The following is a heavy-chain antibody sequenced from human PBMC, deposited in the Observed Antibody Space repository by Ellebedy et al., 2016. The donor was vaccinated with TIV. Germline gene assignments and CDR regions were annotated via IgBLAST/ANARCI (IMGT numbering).Heavy chain of an antibody. CDR3: ACFYDLRLCSGGICFEY. D-gene: IGHD2-15*01. J-gene: IGHJ4*02. CDR1: GFTFSSST. CDR2: ISSSGYSI. Sequence: PGGSLRLSCAASGFTFSSSTMNWVRQAPGKGLEWVSSISSSGYSIYDADSVKGRFTISRDNAKNYLYLQLNSQRADAKAVYYCACFYDLRLCSGGICFEYWGQGTLVTVSS. V-gene: IGHV3-21*01.